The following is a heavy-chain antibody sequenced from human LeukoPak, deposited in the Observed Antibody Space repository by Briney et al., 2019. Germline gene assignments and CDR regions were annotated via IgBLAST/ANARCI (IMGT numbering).Heavy chain of an antibody. V-gene: IGHV3-30*02. CDR3: ARDLSAAGVPDY. Sequence: PGGSLRLSCAASGFTFSSYGMHWVRQAPGKGLEWVAFIRYDGSNKYYADSVKGRFTISRDNAKNSLYLQMNSLRAEDTAVYYCARDLSAAGVPDYWGQGTLVTVPS. CDR1: GFTFSSYG. CDR2: IRYDGSNK. D-gene: IGHD6-13*01. J-gene: IGHJ4*02.